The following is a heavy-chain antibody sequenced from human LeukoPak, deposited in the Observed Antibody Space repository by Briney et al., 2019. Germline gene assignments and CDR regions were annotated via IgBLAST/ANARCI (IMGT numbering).Heavy chain of an antibody. D-gene: IGHD2-2*01. CDR1: GYTFTGYF. CDR2: INPNSGGT. CDR3: ASSIVYCSSTSCYFN. Sequence: ASVKVSCKASGYTFTGYFMHWVRQAPGQGLEWMGWINPNSGGTNCAQKLQGRVTMTRDTSISTAYMELSRLRSDDTAVYYCASSIVYCSSTSCYFNWGQGTLVTVSS. V-gene: IGHV1-2*02. J-gene: IGHJ4*02.